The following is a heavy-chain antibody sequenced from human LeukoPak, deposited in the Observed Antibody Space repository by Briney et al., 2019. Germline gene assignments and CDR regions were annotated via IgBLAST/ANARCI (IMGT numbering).Heavy chain of an antibody. V-gene: IGHV4-39*07. CDR1: GGSISSSSYY. CDR3: ARYRYCTNGVCYYEGHFDY. J-gene: IGHJ4*02. CDR2: IYYSGST. Sequence: SETLSLTCTVSGGSISSSSYYWGWIRQPPGKGLEWIGSIYYSGSTYYNPSLKSRVTISVDTSKNQFSLKLSSVTAADTAVYYCARYRYCTNGVCYYEGHFDYWGQGTLVTVSS. D-gene: IGHD2-8*01.